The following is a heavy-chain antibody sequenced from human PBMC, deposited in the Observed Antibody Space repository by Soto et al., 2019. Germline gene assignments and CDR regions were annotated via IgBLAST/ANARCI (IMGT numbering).Heavy chain of an antibody. CDR1: SYSISGCFY. CDR3: ARVTIFEYWFDP. J-gene: IGHJ5*02. D-gene: IGHD3-3*01. V-gene: IGHV4-38-2*01. Sequence: SETLSLTCAVSSYSISGCFYWAWIRHPPGKGLEWIGNIYHSGSAHYNPSLKSRVTMSVDTSKNNFSLRLTSVTAADTAVYYCARVTIFEYWFDPWGQGILVTVSS. CDR2: IYHSGSA.